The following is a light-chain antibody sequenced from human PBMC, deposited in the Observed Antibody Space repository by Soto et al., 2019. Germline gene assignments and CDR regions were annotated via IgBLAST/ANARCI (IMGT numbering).Light chain of an antibody. CDR1: QSVLYSSSNKNY. CDR3: QQYYSTPRT. J-gene: IGKJ1*01. Sequence: DIVMTQSPDSLAVSLGERATINCKSSQSVLYSSSNKNYLAWYQQKPGQPPKLLIYWASTRESGVPDRFSGSGSGTDFTLTISSLQAEDVAIYYCQQYYSTPRTFGQGTRWISN. V-gene: IGKV4-1*01. CDR2: WAS.